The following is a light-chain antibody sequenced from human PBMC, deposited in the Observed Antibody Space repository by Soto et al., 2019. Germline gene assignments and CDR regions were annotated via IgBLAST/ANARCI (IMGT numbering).Light chain of an antibody. V-gene: IGKV4-1*01. CDR3: QQYYTTPPIT. J-gene: IGKJ4*01. CDR2: WAS. CDR1: QSVLYSSNNKNY. Sequence: DIVMTQSPDSLAVSLGERATINCKSSQSVLYSSNNKNYLAWYQQKPGQPPNLLIYWASTRESGVPDRFSGSGSGTDFTLTISGLQAEDVAVYYCQQYYTTPPITFGGGTMVEIK.